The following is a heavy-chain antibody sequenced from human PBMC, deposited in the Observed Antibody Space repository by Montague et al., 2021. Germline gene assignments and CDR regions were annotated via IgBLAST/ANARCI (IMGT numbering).Heavy chain of an antibody. D-gene: IGHD1-26*01. Sequence: SETLSLTCSVSGDSISSYEYYWTWIRQPAGRGLEWIGRVYKRGDTNTNPSLRSRLTLSVDTSKNHFSLTLTSVTAADTAMYYCAREWSGFDFWGHGTMVTVSS. CDR2: VYKRGDT. J-gene: IGHJ3*01. V-gene: IGHV4-4*07. CDR1: GDSISSYEYY. CDR3: AREWSGFDF.